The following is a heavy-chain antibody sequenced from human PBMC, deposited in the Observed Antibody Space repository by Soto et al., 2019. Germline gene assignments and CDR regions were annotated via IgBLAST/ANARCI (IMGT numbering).Heavy chain of an antibody. J-gene: IGHJ3*02. Sequence: ASVKVSCKASGYTFTSYGISWVRQAPGQGFEWMGWISAYNGNTNYAQKLQGRVTMTRDTSTSTVYMELSSLRSEDTAVYYCARDQGDRRSSSDDAFDIWGQGTMVTVSS. D-gene: IGHD3-16*01. V-gene: IGHV1-18*01. CDR2: ISAYNGNT. CDR3: ARDQGDRRSSSDDAFDI. CDR1: GYTFTSYG.